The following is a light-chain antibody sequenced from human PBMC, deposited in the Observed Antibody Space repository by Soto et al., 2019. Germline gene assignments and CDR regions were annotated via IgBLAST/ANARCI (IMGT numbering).Light chain of an antibody. V-gene: IGLV2-14*03. J-gene: IGLJ1*01. CDR3: CSYTSDLTPYV. CDR1: SSDIGGHDD. CDR2: GVT. Sequence: QSVLTQPASVSGSPGQSITISCTGTSSDIGGHDDVSWYQQHPGKVPKLLIYGVTDRPSGVSNRFSGSKSGNVASLPISGLQAEDEADYYCCSYTSDLTPYVFGTGTKVTVL.